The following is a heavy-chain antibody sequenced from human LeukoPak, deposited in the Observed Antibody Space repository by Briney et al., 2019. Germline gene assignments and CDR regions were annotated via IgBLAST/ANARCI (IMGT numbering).Heavy chain of an antibody. CDR3: ASAKPDYGDPFRTGY. CDR2: IYYSGST. CDR1: GGSISSYY. D-gene: IGHD4-17*01. Sequence: SETLSLTCTVSGGSISSYYWSWIRQPPGKGLEWIGYIYYSGSTNYNPSLKSRVTISVDTSKNQFSLKLSSVTAADTAVYYCASAKPDYGDPFRTGYWGQGTLVTVSS. V-gene: IGHV4-59*08. J-gene: IGHJ4*02.